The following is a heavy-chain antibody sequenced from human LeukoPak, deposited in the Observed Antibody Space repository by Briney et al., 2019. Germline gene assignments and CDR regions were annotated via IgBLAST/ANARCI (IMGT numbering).Heavy chain of an antibody. Sequence: LETLSLTCTVSGGSISSYYWSWIRQPPGKGLEWIGYIYYSGSTNYNPSLKSRVTISVDTSKNQFSLKLSSVTAADTAVYYCAGQYCSGGSCQLDYWGQGTLVTVSS. CDR2: IYYSGST. V-gene: IGHV4-59*01. J-gene: IGHJ4*02. CDR3: AGQYCSGGSCQLDY. CDR1: GGSISSYY. D-gene: IGHD2-15*01.